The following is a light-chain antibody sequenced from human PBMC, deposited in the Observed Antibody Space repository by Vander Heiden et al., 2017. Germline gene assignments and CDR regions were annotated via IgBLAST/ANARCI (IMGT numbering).Light chain of an antibody. CDR2: DAS. CDR3: QQRSNWPPKT. V-gene: IGKV3-11*01. J-gene: IGKJ2*01. Sequence: LFPLSRATRSLSEGERATMSCRARQSVSSYLAWYQQKPGQAPRLLIYDASNRATGIPARFSGSGSGTDFTLTISSLEPEDFAVYYCQQRSNWPPKTFGQGTKLEIK. CDR1: QSVSSY.